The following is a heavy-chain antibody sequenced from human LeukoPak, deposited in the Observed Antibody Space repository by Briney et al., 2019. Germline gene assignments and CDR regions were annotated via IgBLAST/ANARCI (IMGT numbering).Heavy chain of an antibody. CDR3: ARLGGAFYFYYYMDV. D-gene: IGHD2-15*01. CDR2: IFYSGST. Sequence: SETLSLTCTVSGGSISSYYWSWIRQPPGKGLEWIGYIFYSGSTNYNPSLKSRVSISVDTSKNQFSLKLSSVTAADTAVYSCARLGGAFYFYYYMDVWGKGTTVTISS. J-gene: IGHJ6*03. CDR1: GGSISSYY. V-gene: IGHV4-59*08.